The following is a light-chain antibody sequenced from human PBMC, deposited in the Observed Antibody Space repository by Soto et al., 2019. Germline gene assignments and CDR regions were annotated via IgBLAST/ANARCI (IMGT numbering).Light chain of an antibody. CDR3: AACDDNLDAAV. Sequence: QPVLAQPPSASGTPGQSVIFSCSGSTSNIGSNPVTWYQQLPGTAPKLVIYGNNQRPSGVPDRFSGSKSGTSASLAISGLQSEDEAVYYCAACDDNLDAAVFGGGTQLTVL. J-gene: IGLJ7*01. CDR2: GNN. V-gene: IGLV1-44*01. CDR1: TSNIGSNP.